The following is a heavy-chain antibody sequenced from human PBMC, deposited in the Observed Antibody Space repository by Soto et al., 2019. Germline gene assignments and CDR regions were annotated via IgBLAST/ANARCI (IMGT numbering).Heavy chain of an antibody. J-gene: IGHJ6*02. D-gene: IGHD3-10*01. CDR1: GYSFTSYW. CDR2: IYPGDSDT. Sequence: GESLKISCKGSGYSFTSYWIGWVRQMPGKGLECMGIIYPGDSDTRYSPYFQGQVTISADKSISTAYLQWSSLKASDTAMYFCAGGGVRGVITRTRDYYGMDVWGQGTKVTVSS. V-gene: IGHV5-51*01. CDR3: AGGGVRGVITRTRDYYGMDV.